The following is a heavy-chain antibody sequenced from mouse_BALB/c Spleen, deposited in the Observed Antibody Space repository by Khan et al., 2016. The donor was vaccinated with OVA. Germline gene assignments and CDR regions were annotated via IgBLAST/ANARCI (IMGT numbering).Heavy chain of an antibody. CDR2: IYPGDGNT. Sequence: QVQLKEAGPELVKPGALVKISCKASGYTFTAYDINWVKQRPGQGLEWIGWIYPGDGNTKYNEKFKGKATLTADKSSNTAYMQLSSLTSEKSSVYFWAREGLRGVAMDYWGQGTSVSVSS. V-gene: IGHV1S56*01. J-gene: IGHJ4*01. D-gene: IGHD2-4*01. CDR1: GYTFTAYD. CDR3: AREGLRGVAMDY.